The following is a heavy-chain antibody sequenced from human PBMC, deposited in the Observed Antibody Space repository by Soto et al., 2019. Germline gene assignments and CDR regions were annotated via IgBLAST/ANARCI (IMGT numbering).Heavy chain of an antibody. CDR2: ISGSGATT. V-gene: IGHV3-23*01. J-gene: IGHJ5*02. D-gene: IGHD2-2*01. Sequence: GGSLRLSCAASGFTFSSYAMSWVRQPPGKGLEWVSAISGSGATTYYADSVKGRFTISRDNSKNTLYLQMNSMRVDDKAVYYCAKDMRFDPWGQGTLVTVSS. CDR1: GFTFSSYA. CDR3: AKDMRFDP.